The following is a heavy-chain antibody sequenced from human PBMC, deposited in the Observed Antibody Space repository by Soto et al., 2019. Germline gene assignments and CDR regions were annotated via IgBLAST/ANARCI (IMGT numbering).Heavy chain of an antibody. Sequence: ASVKVSFKASGYTFTSYYMHWVRQAPGQGLEWMGIINPSGGSTSYAQKFQGRVTMTRDTSTSTVYMELSSLRSEDTAVYYCATYYYDSSGYTHPHDAFDIWGQGTMVTVSS. CDR2: INPSGGST. V-gene: IGHV1-46*03. CDR1: GYTFTSYY. D-gene: IGHD3-22*01. CDR3: ATYYYDSSGYTHPHDAFDI. J-gene: IGHJ3*02.